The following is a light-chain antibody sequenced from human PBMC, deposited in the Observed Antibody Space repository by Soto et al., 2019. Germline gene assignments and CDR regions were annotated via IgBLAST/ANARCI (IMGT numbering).Light chain of an antibody. J-gene: IGKJ3*01. Sequence: DIQMTQSPSSLSASVGDRVTITCRASQGISNSLAWYQQKPGRVPKLLIFAASTLQSGVPSRFSGSGSGTDFTLTISSLQPEDVATYYCQKYNNAPFTFGPGTKVDIK. CDR2: AAS. V-gene: IGKV1-27*01. CDR1: QGISNS. CDR3: QKYNNAPFT.